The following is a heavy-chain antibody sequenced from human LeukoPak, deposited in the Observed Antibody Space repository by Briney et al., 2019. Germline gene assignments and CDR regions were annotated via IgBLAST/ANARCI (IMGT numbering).Heavy chain of an antibody. Sequence: PGGSLRLSCAASGFTFSTYAMTWVRQAPGKGLEWVSSISGSGAGKFYAAPVKGRFTTSRDNSKNTLYVQMNSLRAEDRAVYYCAKAAYGDYAGAFDIWGQGTMVIVSS. D-gene: IGHD4-17*01. CDR3: AKAAYGDYAGAFDI. CDR1: GFTFSTYA. CDR2: ISGSGAGK. V-gene: IGHV3-23*01. J-gene: IGHJ3*02.